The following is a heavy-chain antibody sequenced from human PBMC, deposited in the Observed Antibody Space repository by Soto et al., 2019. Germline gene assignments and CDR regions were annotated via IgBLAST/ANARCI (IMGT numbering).Heavy chain of an antibody. CDR1: GFIFSTYG. CDR3: AKGGRALNFYYYGMDV. Sequence: QVQLVESGGVMVQPGMSLRLSCAASGFIFSTYGMHWVRQAPGKGLEWVAVTSYDGSNKYYADSVKGRFTISRDNSKNKLYLQMNSLRVEDTAVYYCAKGGRALNFYYYGMDVWGQGTTVTVSS. V-gene: IGHV3-30*18. J-gene: IGHJ6*02. CDR2: TSYDGSNK.